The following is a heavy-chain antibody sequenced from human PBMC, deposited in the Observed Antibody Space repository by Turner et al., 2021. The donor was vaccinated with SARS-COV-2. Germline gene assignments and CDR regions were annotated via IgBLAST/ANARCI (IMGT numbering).Heavy chain of an antibody. CDR2: INGRSSGM. CDR3: SSIATADPEYNHYYWIDV. D-gene: IGHD6-13*01. CDR1: GLQFSSHS. Sequence: VQLVGSGGGLVKPGGSMRLFCAASGLQFSSHSMNWVRQAPVKGLDLVSSINGRSSGMYYADSVKGRVTISRDNAKNALYLQMNSMSSEKTAVYDFSSIATADPEYNHYYWIDVWGQGTTVTVSS. V-gene: IGHV3-21*01. J-gene: IGHJ6*02.